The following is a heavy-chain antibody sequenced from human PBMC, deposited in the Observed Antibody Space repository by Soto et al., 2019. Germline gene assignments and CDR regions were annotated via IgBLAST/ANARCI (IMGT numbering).Heavy chain of an antibody. J-gene: IGHJ4*02. CDR2: INWNGGST. CDR3: VKASSASSPFDY. V-gene: IGHV3-20*04. D-gene: IGHD6-19*01. Sequence: GGALRLSCAASGFTFDGYGMSWVRPAPGKGLEWVSGINWNGGSTGYADSVKGRFTISRDNAKNSLYLQMNSLRAEDTAVYYCVKASSASSPFDYWGPGTLVTVSS. CDR1: GFTFDGYG.